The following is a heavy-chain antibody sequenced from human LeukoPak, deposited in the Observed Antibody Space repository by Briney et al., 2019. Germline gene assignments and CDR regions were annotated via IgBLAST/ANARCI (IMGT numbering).Heavy chain of an antibody. CDR2: VSADGTER. V-gene: IGHV3-30*18. CDR1: RFALNGYG. Sequence: GGSLRLSCIGSRFALNGYGMHWVRQAPGRGLEWVAVVSADGTERHYADSVKGRFTISRDNAKNTLFLQMSSLKTEDTAVYYCAKGSSAYGHPTSPLFDFWGQGTLVTVSS. J-gene: IGHJ4*02. CDR3: AKGSSAYGHPTSPLFDF. D-gene: IGHD3-22*01.